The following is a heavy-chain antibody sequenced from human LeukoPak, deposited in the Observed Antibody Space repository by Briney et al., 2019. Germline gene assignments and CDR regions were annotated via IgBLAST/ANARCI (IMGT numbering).Heavy chain of an antibody. CDR2: IIPIFGTA. Sequence: ASVKVSCKASGGTFSSYAISWVRQAPGQGLEWMGGIIPIFGTANYAQKFHGRVTITADESTSTAYMELSSLRSEDTAVYYCARDPRYCSGGSCYLEYFQHWGQGTLVTVSS. CDR1: GGTFSSYA. D-gene: IGHD2-15*01. CDR3: ARDPRYCSGGSCYLEYFQH. J-gene: IGHJ1*01. V-gene: IGHV1-69*13.